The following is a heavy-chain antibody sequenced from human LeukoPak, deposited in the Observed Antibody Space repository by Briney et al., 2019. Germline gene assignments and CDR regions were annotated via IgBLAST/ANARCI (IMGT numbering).Heavy chain of an antibody. D-gene: IGHD7-27*01. CDR2: IYYSGST. V-gene: IGHV4-59*12. J-gene: IGHJ4*02. CDR1: GGSISSYY. Sequence: PSETLSLTCTVSGGSISSYYWSWLRQPPGKGLEWIGYIYYSGSTNYNPSLKSRVTISVDKSKNQFSLKLSSVTAADTAVYYCATASLGPFDYWGQGTLVTVSS. CDR3: ATASLGPFDY.